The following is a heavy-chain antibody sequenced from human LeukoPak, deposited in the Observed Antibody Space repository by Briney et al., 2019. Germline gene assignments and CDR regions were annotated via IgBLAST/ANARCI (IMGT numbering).Heavy chain of an antibody. CDR1: GGSISSGSYY. CDR2: IYTSGST. J-gene: IGHJ4*02. CDR3: ARATGYFDY. Sequence: SQTLSLTCTVSGGSISSGSYYWSWIRQPAGKGLEWIGRIYTSGSTNYNPSLKSRVTISVDTSKNQFSPKLSSVTAADTAVYYCARATGYFDYWGQGTLVTVSS. V-gene: IGHV4-61*02.